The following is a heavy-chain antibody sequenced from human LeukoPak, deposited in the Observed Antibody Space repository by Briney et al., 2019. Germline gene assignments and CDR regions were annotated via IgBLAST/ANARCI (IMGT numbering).Heavy chain of an antibody. CDR2: INHSGST. V-gene: IGHV4-34*01. CDR1: GGSFIGYY. D-gene: IGHD3-10*01. Sequence: PSETLSLTCAVYGGSFIGYYWSWIRQPPGKGLEWIGEINHSGSTNYNPSLKSRVTISVDTSKNQFSLKLSSVTAADTAVYYCASSRGNFDYWGQGTLVTVPS. J-gene: IGHJ4*02. CDR3: ASSRGNFDY.